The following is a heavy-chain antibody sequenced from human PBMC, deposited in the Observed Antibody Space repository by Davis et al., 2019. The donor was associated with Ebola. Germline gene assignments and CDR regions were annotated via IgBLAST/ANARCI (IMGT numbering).Heavy chain of an antibody. D-gene: IGHD1-7*01. Sequence: PGGPLRLSCAAPGFTFSSYETNWVRKAPGKGLEWVSYISSSGSIIYYADSVKGRFTIARKNANNSLYLHINSLRAEDTAVYYWASTRVELWTNYYYYGMDVWGQGTTVTVSS. CDR3: ASTRVELWTNYYYYGMDV. CDR1: GFTFSSYE. J-gene: IGHJ6*02. CDR2: ISSSGSII. V-gene: IGHV3-48*03.